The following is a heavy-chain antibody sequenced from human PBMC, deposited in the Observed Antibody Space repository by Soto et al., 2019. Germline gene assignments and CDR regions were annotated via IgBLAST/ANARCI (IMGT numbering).Heavy chain of an antibody. V-gene: IGHV4-30-4*01. Sequence: SETLFLTCTVSGGSVSSGDSYWSWIRQPPGKGLEWIAHIYYTGSTYYNPSLKSRVTISLDTSKNQFSLKLSSVTAADTAVYYCARWDEYSSSSGSFDYWGQGTLVPVSS. D-gene: IGHD6-6*01. CDR3: ARWDEYSSSSGSFDY. CDR1: GGSVSSGDSY. CDR2: IYYTGST. J-gene: IGHJ4*02.